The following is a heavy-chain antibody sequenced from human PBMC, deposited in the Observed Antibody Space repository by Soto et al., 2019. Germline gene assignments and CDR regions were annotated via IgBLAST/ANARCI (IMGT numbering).Heavy chain of an antibody. V-gene: IGHV1-8*01. CDR1: GYTFTSYD. CDR3: ARGSEVAGSWDYYYYMDV. D-gene: IGHD6-19*01. Sequence: ASVKVSCKASGYTFTSYDINWVRQATGQGLEWMGWMNPNSGNTGYAQKFQGRVTMTRNTSISTAYMELSSLRSEDTAVYYCARGSEVAGSWDYYYYMDVWGKGTTVTVSS. CDR2: MNPNSGNT. J-gene: IGHJ6*03.